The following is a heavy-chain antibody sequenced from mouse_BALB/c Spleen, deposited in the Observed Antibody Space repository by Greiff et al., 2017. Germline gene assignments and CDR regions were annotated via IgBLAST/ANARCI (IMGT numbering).Heavy chain of an antibody. V-gene: IGHV1-87*01. D-gene: IGHD1-1*02. CDR3: AREEVDYAMDY. CDR1: GYTFTSYW. CDR2: IYPGDGDT. J-gene: IGHJ4*01. Sequence: QVQLQQSGAELARPGASVKLSCKASGYTFTSYWMQWVKQRPGQGLEWIGAIYPGDGDTRYTQKFKGKATLTADKSSSTAYMQLSSLASEDSAVYYCAREEVDYAMDYWGQGTSVTVSS.